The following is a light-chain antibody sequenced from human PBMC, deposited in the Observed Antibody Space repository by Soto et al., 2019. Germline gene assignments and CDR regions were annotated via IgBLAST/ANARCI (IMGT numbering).Light chain of an antibody. CDR2: DAS. V-gene: IGKV3-11*01. CDR3: QQRSNWIT. J-gene: IGKJ5*01. Sequence: EIVMTQSPATLSVSPGGRATLSCRASQSVSSNLAWYQQKPGQAPRLLIYDASNRATGIPARFSGSGSGTDFTLTISSLEPEDFAVYYCQQRSNWITFGQGTRLEIK. CDR1: QSVSSN.